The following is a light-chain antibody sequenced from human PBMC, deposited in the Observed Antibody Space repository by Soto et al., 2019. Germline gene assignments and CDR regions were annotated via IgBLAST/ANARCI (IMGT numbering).Light chain of an antibody. Sequence: QSVLTQPASVSGSPGQSITISCTGTSSDVGGYNYVSWYQQHPGKAPKLMIYEVSNRPSGVSNRFSGSKSGNRASLTISGLQAEDEADYSRSSYTGSSALVYVFGTGTKVTVL. V-gene: IGLV2-14*01. CDR1: SSDVGGYNY. CDR2: EVS. CDR3: SSYTGSSALVYV. J-gene: IGLJ1*01.